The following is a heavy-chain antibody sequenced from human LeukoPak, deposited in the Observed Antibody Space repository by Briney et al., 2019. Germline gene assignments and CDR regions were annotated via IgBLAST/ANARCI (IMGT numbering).Heavy chain of an antibody. CDR3: AGLYYYGASAAFDI. CDR2: IYTSGST. V-gene: IGHV4-4*07. D-gene: IGHD3-10*01. CDR1: GGSISSYY. Sequence: PSETLSLTCTVSGGSISSYYWSWIRQPAGKGLEWIGRIYTSGSTNYNPSLKSRVTMSVDTSKNQFSLKLSSVTAADTAVYYCAGLYYYGASAAFDIWGQGTMVTVSS. J-gene: IGHJ3*02.